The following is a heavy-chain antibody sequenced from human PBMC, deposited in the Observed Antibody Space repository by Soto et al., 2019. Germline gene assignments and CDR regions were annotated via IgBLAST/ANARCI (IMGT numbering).Heavy chain of an antibody. Sequence: SETLSLTCTVSGGSVSSDTYYWNWIRQPPGKGLEWIGYIYYSGSTNYNPSLKSRVTISIDRSKNQFSLKLSSVTAADTAVYYCARNQGLNFDYWGQGALVTVSS. CDR3: ARNQGLNFDY. V-gene: IGHV4-61*01. CDR2: IYYSGST. J-gene: IGHJ4*02. CDR1: GGSVSSDTYY.